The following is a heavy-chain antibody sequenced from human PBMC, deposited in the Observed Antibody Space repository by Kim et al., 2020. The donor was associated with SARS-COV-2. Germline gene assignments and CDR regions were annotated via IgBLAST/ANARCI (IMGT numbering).Heavy chain of an antibody. CDR3: ARTHSGSYYSYFAY. D-gene: IGHD1-26*01. V-gene: IGHV3-30*01. J-gene: IGHJ4*02. Sequence: ADSVKGRFTISGDNSKNTLYLQMNSLRAEDTAVYYCARTHSGSYYSYFAYWGQGTLVTVSS.